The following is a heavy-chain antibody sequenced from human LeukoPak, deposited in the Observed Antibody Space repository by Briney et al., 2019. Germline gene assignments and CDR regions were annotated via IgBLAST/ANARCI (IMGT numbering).Heavy chain of an antibody. CDR3: ANLGLVGATDFDY. D-gene: IGHD1-26*01. CDR1: GFTFRSFA. CDR2: ISGSGGST. J-gene: IGHJ4*02. V-gene: IGHV3-23*01. Sequence: PGGSLRLSCAASGFTFRSFAMSWVRQAPGKGLEWVSAISGSGGSTYYADSVKGRFTISRDNSKNTLYLQMNSLRAEDTAVYYCANLGLVGATDFDYWGQGTLVTVSS.